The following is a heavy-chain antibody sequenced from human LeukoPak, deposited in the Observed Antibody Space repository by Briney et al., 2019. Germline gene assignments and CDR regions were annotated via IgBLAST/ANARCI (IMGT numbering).Heavy chain of an antibody. CDR1: GGSISRYY. J-gene: IGHJ5*02. V-gene: IGHV4-59*01. CDR3: ATWIRGKSYGYDH. CDR2: IYYSGST. D-gene: IGHD5-18*01. Sequence: SETLSLTCTVSGGSISRYYWSWIRQPPGKGLEWIGYIYYSGSTNYNPSLKSRVIISVDTSKNQFSLRLSSVTAADTAVYYCATWIRGKSYGYDHSRQGTLVTVSS.